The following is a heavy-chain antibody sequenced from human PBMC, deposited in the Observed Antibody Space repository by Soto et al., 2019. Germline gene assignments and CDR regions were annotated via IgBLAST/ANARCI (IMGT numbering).Heavy chain of an antibody. V-gene: IGHV4-4*07. Sequence: LSLTCTVSGGSISSYYWSCIRQPAGKGLEWIGRIYTSGSTNYNPSLKSRVTMSVDTSKNQFSLKLSSVTAADTAVYYCARDQYYDFWSGYYTGPYYYGMDVWGQGTTVTVSS. CDR1: GGSISSYY. CDR3: ARDQYYDFWSGYYTGPYYYGMDV. J-gene: IGHJ6*02. CDR2: IYTSGST. D-gene: IGHD3-3*01.